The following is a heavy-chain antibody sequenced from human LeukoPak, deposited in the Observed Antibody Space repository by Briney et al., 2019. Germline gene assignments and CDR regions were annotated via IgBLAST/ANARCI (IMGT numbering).Heavy chain of an antibody. CDR3: ARDDSSNGYYEFGY. CDR2: ISGSGGST. CDR1: GFTFSSYA. J-gene: IGHJ4*02. Sequence: PGGSLRLSCAASGFTFSSYAMSWVRQAPEKGLEWVSAISGSGGSTYYADSGKGRLTLSRDTSEKLLYIQMNRVRTNDTSVYYCARDDSSNGYYEFGYWGQETLVPVSS. D-gene: IGHD6-19*01. V-gene: IGHV3-23*01.